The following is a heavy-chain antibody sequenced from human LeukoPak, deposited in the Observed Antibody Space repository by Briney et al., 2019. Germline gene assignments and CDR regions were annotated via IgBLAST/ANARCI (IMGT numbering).Heavy chain of an antibody. CDR3: ARDPHLQYGYYYYYGMDV. CDR1: GGSISSGDYY. CDR2: IYYSGST. D-gene: IGHD5-24*01. Sequence: PSETLPLTCTVSGGSISSGDYYWSWIRQPPGKGLEWIGYIYYSGSTYYNPSLKSRVTISVDTSKNQFSLKLSSVTAADTAVYYCARDPHLQYGYYYYYGMDVWGQGTTVTVSS. V-gene: IGHV4-30-4*01. J-gene: IGHJ6*02.